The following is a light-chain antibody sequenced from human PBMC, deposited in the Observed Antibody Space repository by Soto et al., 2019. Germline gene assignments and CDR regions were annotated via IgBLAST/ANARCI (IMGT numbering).Light chain of an antibody. J-gene: IGKJ2*01. V-gene: IGKV4-1*01. CDR3: QQYYSTPYT. CDR2: WAS. CDR1: QSVLYSSNNKNY. Sequence: DIVMTQSPDSLAVSLGERATINCKSSQSVLYSSNNKNYLAWYQQKPGQPPNLLIYWASTRESGVPDRFSGSGSGTDFTLTIRSLQAEDVAVYSCQQYYSTPYTFGQGTKLEI.